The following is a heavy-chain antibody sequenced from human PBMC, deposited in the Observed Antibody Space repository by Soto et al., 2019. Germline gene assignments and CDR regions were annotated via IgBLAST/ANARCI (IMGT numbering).Heavy chain of an antibody. J-gene: IGHJ4*02. CDR3: ARGIVRLWLSLDY. V-gene: IGHV3-30-3*01. Sequence: QVQLVESGGGVVQPGRSLRISCAASGFTFNTYPIHWVRQAPGKGLEWVAVISFGGSNKFYADSVKGRFTISRDNSKNKLYMQMNSLRVEDTAVYHCARGIVRLWLSLDYWGQGTLVTVSS. CDR2: ISFGGSNK. D-gene: IGHD5-18*01. CDR1: GFTFNTYP.